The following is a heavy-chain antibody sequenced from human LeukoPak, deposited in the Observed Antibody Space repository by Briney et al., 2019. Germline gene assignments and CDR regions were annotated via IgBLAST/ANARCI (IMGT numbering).Heavy chain of an antibody. J-gene: IGHJ4*02. CDR1: GFTFSSYS. V-gene: IGHV3-48*01. CDR2: ISTISSTT. CDR3: ARWNHDY. Sequence: GGSLRLSCAASGFTFSSYSMNWVRQAPGKGLEWVSYISTISSTTYYADSVKGRFTISRDNAKNSLYLQMNSLRAEDTAVYYCARWNHDYWGQGTLVTVSS. D-gene: IGHD1-14*01.